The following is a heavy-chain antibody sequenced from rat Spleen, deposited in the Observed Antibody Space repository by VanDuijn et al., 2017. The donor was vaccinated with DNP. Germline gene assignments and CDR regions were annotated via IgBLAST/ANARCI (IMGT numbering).Heavy chain of an antibody. D-gene: IGHD1-11*01. CDR2: ISYDGGRN. V-gene: IGHV5-7*01. CDR3: AKAGGYSPWYFDY. Sequence: EVQLVESGGGLVQPGRSMKLSCAASGFTFSDYNMAWVRQAPKKGLEWVAYISYDGGRNNYRDSGKGRFTISRDNAKSTLYLQMDSLRSEETATYYCAKAGGYSPWYFDYWGQGVMVTVSS. CDR1: GFTFSDYN. J-gene: IGHJ2*01.